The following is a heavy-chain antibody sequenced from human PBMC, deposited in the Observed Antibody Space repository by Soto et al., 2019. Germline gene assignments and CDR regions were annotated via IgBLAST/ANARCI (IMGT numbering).Heavy chain of an antibody. V-gene: IGHV4-31*02. D-gene: IGHD5-12*01. CDR1: GRSISSGGYY. Sequence: SETLYLTCTVSGRSISSGGYYWSWIPQRPGKGLEWIGYIYYSGSTYYNPSLKSRVTISVDTSKNQFSLKLSSVTAADTAVYYCARVLYEVDYWGQGTLVTVSS. J-gene: IGHJ4*02. CDR3: ARVLYEVDY. CDR2: IYYSGST.